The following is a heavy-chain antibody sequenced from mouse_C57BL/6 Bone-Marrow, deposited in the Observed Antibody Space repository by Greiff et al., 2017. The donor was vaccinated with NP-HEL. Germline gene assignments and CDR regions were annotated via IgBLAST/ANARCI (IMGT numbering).Heavy chain of an antibody. V-gene: IGHV2-6*03. Sequence: QVQLKESGPGLVAPSQSLSITCTVSGFSLTSYGVHWVRQPPGKGLEWLVVIWSDGSTTYNSALKSRLSISKDNSKSQVFLKMNSLQTEDTAMYYCARESYDYPYYYAMDYWGQGTSVTVSS. D-gene: IGHD2-4*01. CDR1: GFSLTSYG. CDR3: ARESYDYPYYYAMDY. J-gene: IGHJ4*01. CDR2: IWSDGST.